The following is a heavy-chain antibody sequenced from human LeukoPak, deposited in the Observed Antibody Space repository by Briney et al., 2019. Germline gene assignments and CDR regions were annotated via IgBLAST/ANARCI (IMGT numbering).Heavy chain of an antibody. J-gene: IGHJ4*02. D-gene: IGHD6-19*01. CDR3: ARVRSGSSGWYYWGEGDYYFDY. CDR2: ISSSSSTI. Sequence: PGGSLRLSCAASGFTFSSYSMNWVRQAPGKGLEWVSYISSSSSTIYYADSVKGRFTISRDNAKNSLYLQMNSLRAEDTAVYYCARVRSGSSGWYYWGEGDYYFDYWGQGTLVTVSS. CDR1: GFTFSSYS. V-gene: IGHV3-48*01.